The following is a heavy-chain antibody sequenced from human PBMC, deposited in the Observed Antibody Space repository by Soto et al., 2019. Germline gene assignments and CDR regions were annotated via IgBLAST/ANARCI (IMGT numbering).Heavy chain of an antibody. D-gene: IGHD1-20*01. V-gene: IGHV5-51*01. CDR1: GYSFTSYW. CDR2: IYPGDSDT. CDR3: ARRHPVNWNLGLSYYYGMDV. Sequence: GESLKISCNGSGYSFTSYWIGWVRQMPGKGLEWMGIIYPGDSDTRYSPSFQGQVTISADKSISTAYLQWSSLKASDTAMYYCARRHPVNWNLGLSYYYGMDVWGQGTTVTVSS. J-gene: IGHJ6*02.